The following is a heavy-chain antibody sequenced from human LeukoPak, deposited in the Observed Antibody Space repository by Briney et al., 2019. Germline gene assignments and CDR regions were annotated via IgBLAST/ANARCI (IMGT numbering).Heavy chain of an antibody. J-gene: IGHJ3*02. CDR3: ARAWSRVDPFDM. CDR1: GFTFSSYA. D-gene: IGHD2-8*02. V-gene: IGHV3-23*01. Sequence: PGGSLRLSCAASGFTFSSYAMSWVRQAPGKGLEWVSGISGSDGSTNYADSVKGRFTISRENSKNTLYLQMNSLRAEDTAVYYCARAWSRVDPFDMWGQGTMVTVSS. CDR2: ISGSDGST.